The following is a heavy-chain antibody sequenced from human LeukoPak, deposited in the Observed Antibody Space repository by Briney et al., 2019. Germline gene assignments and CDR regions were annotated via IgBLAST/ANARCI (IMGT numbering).Heavy chain of an antibody. CDR2: VSGSGGNI. CDR3: AREPYYYDSSGYLSY. D-gene: IGHD3-22*01. J-gene: IGHJ4*02. V-gene: IGHV3-23*01. Sequence: GGSLRLSCAASGFTFSSYTMSWVRQAPGKGLEWVSGVSGSGGNIHYADSVKGRFTISRDNSKNTLYLQMNSLRAEDTAVYYCAREPYYYDSSGYLSYWGQGTLVTVSS. CDR1: GFTFSSYT.